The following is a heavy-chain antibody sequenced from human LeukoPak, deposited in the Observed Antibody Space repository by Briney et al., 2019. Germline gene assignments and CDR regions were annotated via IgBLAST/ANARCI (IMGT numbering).Heavy chain of an antibody. D-gene: IGHD2-8*01. V-gene: IGHV1-69*10. Sequence: ASVKVSCKASGGTFSSYAISWVRQAPGQGLEWMGGIIPILGIANYAQKFQGRVTITADKSTSTAYMELSSLRSEDTAVYYCARDALYEMTNWFDPWGQGTLVTVSS. J-gene: IGHJ5*02. CDR1: GGTFSSYA. CDR3: ARDALYEMTNWFDP. CDR2: IIPILGIA.